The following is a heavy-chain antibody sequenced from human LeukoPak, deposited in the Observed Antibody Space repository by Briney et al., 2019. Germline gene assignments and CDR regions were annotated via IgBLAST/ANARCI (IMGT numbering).Heavy chain of an antibody. CDR3: VKGLRGYSYGPDAFDI. CDR1: GFTFDDYA. Sequence: GRSLRLSCAASGFTFDDYAMHWVRQAPGKGLEWVSGISWNSGSIGHADSVKGRFTISRDNAKNSLYLQMNSLRAEDTALYYCVKGLRGYSYGPDAFDIWGQGTMVTVS. CDR2: ISWNSGSI. J-gene: IGHJ3*02. D-gene: IGHD5-18*01. V-gene: IGHV3-9*01.